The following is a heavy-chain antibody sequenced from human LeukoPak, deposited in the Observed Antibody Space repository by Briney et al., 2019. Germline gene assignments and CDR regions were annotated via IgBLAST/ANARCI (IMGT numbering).Heavy chain of an antibody. J-gene: IGHJ5*02. Sequence: SETLSLTCAVYGGSFSGYYWSWIRQPPGKGLEWIGEINHSRSTNYNPSLKSRVTISVDTSKNQFSLKLSSVTAADTAVYYCARGRSRVYSSTSCYSRRGWFDPWGQGTLVTVSS. CDR3: ARGRSRVYSSTSCYSRRGWFDP. D-gene: IGHD2-2*01. CDR2: INHSRST. CDR1: GGSFSGYY. V-gene: IGHV4-34*01.